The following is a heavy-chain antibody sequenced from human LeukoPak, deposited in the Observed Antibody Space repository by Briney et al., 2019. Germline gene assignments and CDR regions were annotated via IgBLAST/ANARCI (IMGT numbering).Heavy chain of an antibody. CDR3: ARVRELRYFDWLSVPFDY. V-gene: IGHV1-8*01. CDR2: MNPNSGNT. CDR1: GYTFTSYD. J-gene: IGHJ4*02. D-gene: IGHD3-9*01. Sequence: GASVKVSCKASGYTFTSYDINWVRQATGQGLEWMGWMNPNSGNTGYAQKFQGRVTMTRNTSISTAYMELSSLRSEDTAVYYCARVRELRYFDWLSVPFDYWGQGTLVTVSS.